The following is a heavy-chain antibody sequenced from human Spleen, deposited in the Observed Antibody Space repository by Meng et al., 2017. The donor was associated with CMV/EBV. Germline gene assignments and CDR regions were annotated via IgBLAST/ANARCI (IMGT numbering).Heavy chain of an antibody. V-gene: IGHV4-34*01. CDR3: ARIGPTWYSSSWYVDY. CDR2: INHSGST. CDR1: GGSFSGYY. D-gene: IGHD6-13*01. J-gene: IGHJ4*02. Sequence: GPLQQWGAALLKPSETLSLTCAVYGGSFSGYYWSGIRQPPGKGLEWIGEINHSGSTNYNPSLKSRVTISVDTSKNQFSLKLSSVTAADTAVYYCARIGPTWYSSSWYVDYWGQGTLVTVSS.